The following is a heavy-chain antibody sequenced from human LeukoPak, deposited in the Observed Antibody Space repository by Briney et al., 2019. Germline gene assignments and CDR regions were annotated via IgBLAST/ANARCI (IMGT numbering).Heavy chain of an antibody. CDR2: ISSSSSYI. V-gene: IGHV3-21*01. CDR3: ARAPREWLLGYHFEY. Sequence: GGSLRLSCAASGFTFSSYSMNWVRQAPGKGLEWVSSISSSSSYIYYADSVKGRFTISRDNAKNSLYLQMNSLRVEDMAVYYCARAPREWLLGYHFEYWGQGTLVTVSS. J-gene: IGHJ4*02. CDR1: GFTFSSYS. D-gene: IGHD3-3*01.